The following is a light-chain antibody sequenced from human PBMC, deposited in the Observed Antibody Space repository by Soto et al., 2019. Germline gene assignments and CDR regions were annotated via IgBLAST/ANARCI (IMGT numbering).Light chain of an antibody. CDR1: SSDVGGYNY. CDR3: SSYTSSSNLVV. CDR2: EVN. Sequence: QSALTQPASVSGSPGQSITISCTGTSSDVGGYNYVSWYQQHPGKAPKLMIYEVNNRPSGVSNRFSGSKSGNTASLTISGRQHADDADYYYSSYTSSSNLVVFGGGTKLTVL. V-gene: IGLV2-14*01. J-gene: IGLJ2*01.